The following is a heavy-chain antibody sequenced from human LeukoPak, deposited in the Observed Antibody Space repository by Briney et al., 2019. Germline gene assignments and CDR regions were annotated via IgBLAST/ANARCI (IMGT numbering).Heavy chain of an antibody. Sequence: SETLSLTCIVSGGSISSSSYYWGWIRQPPGKGLEWIGSIYYSGSTNYNPSLKSRVTISVDTSKNQFSLKLSSVTAADTAVYYCARHSSSWPFDYWGQGTLVTVSS. CDR3: ARHSSSWPFDY. CDR2: IYYSGST. V-gene: IGHV4-39*01. J-gene: IGHJ4*02. CDR1: GGSISSSSYY. D-gene: IGHD6-13*01.